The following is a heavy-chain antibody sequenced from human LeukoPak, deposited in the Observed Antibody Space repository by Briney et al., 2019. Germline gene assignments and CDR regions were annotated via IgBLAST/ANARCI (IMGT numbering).Heavy chain of an antibody. V-gene: IGHV1-69*13. Sequence: ALVKVSCKASGGTFSTYAISWVRQAPGQGLEWMGGIIPVFGTANYAQKFQGRVTITADESTSTAYMELSSLRSEDTAVFYCARDRVVGLGIDNAFDIWGHGTMVTVSS. CDR3: ARDRVVGLGIDNAFDI. CDR1: GGTFSTYA. D-gene: IGHD2-15*01. CDR2: IIPVFGTA. J-gene: IGHJ3*02.